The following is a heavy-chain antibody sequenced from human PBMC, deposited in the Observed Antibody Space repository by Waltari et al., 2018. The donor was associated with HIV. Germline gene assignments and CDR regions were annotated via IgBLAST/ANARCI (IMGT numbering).Heavy chain of an antibody. CDR1: GGSISSSSYY. CDR3: ARPYSSSWYYFDY. Sequence: QLQLQESGPGLVKPSETLSLICTVSGGSISSSSYYWGWIRQPPGKGLEWIGSIYYLWSTYYYPTLKLRVTISVDTSKNQFSLKLSSVTAADTAVYYCARPYSSSWYYFDYWGQGTLVTVSS. D-gene: IGHD6-13*01. J-gene: IGHJ4*02. V-gene: IGHV4-39*01. CDR2: IYYLWST.